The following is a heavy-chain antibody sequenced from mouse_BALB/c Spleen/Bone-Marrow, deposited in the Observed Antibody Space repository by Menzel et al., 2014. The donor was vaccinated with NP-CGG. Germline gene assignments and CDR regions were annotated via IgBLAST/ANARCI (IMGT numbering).Heavy chain of an antibody. CDR3: TRQYGNYYAMVY. J-gene: IGHJ4*01. CDR1: GYTFTSYW. Sequence: VQLQQSGAELVRPGASVKVSCKAFGYTFTSYWINWVKQRPGQGLEWIGNIYPSDSYTNYNQNFKDKATLTVDKSSSTAYMQLTSPTSEYSSVYYCTRQYGNYYAMVYCDQRASLTVSS. V-gene: IGHV1-69*02. D-gene: IGHD2-10*02. CDR2: IYPSDSYT.